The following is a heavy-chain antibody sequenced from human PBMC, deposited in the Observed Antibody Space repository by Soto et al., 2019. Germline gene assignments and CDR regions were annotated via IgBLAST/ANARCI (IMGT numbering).Heavy chain of an antibody. CDR1: GYTLTELS. J-gene: IGHJ3*02. CDR3: ATDVELAVVDADAFDI. Sequence: ASVKVSCKVSGYTLTELSMHWVRQAPGKGLEWMGGFDPEDGETIYAQKFQGRVTMTEDTSTDTAYMELSSLRSEDTAVYYCATDVELAVVDADAFDIWGQGTMVTVSS. V-gene: IGHV1-24*01. D-gene: IGHD3-22*01. CDR2: FDPEDGET.